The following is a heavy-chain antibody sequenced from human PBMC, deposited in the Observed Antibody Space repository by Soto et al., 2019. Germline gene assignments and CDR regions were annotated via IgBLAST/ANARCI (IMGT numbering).Heavy chain of an antibody. Sequence: LSLTCAVYGGSFSGYYWSWIRQPPGKGLEWIGEINHSGSTNYNPSLKSRVTISVDTSKNQFSLKLSSVTAADTAVYYCARLCIAARLKAYYYYYGMDVWGQGTMVTVSS. D-gene: IGHD6-6*01. J-gene: IGHJ6*02. CDR3: ARLCIAARLKAYYYYYGMDV. V-gene: IGHV4-34*01. CDR2: INHSGST. CDR1: GGSFSGYY.